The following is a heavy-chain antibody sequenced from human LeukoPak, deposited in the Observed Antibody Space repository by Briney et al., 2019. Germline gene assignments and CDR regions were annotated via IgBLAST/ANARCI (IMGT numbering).Heavy chain of an antibody. CDR3: TRDSSRGWFSVDH. CDR2: INPNSGGT. CDR1: GYTFTGYY. D-gene: IGHD6-19*01. J-gene: IGHJ4*02. V-gene: IGHV1-2*02. Sequence: ASVKVSCKASGYTFTGYYMHWVRQAPGQGLEWMGWINPNSGGTNYAQKFRGRLTMTRDTSTSTLYMDLSSLIFEDTAVYFCTRDSSRGWFSVDHWGQGTLVTVSS.